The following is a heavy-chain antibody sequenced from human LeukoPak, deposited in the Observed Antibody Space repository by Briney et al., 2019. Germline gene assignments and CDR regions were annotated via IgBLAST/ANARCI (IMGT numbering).Heavy chain of an antibody. CDR3: AAGITIFGVVDHAYYYYMDV. J-gene: IGHJ6*03. CDR1: GGTFSSYA. CDR2: IIPIFGTA. D-gene: IGHD3-3*01. V-gene: IGHV1-69*05. Sequence: ASVKVSCKASGGTFSSYAISWVRQAPGQGLEWMGGIIPIFGTANYAQKFQGRVTITTDESTSTAYMELSSLRSEDTAVYYCAAGITIFGVVDHAYYYYMDVWGKGTTVTVSS.